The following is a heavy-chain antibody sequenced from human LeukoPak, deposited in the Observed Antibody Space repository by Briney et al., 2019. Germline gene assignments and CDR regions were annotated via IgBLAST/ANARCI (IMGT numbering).Heavy chain of an antibody. J-gene: IGHJ4*02. V-gene: IGHV2-70*11. CDR3: ARVRIAAAANDY. CDR1: GFSLTPNGMC. CDR2: IDWDDDK. Sequence: SGPTLVNPTQTLTLTCTFSGFSLTPNGMCVSWIRQPPGKALEWLARIDWDDDKYYSTSLKTRLTISKDTSKNQVVLTMTNMDPEDTATYYCARVRIAAAANDYWGQGTLVTVSS. D-gene: IGHD6-13*01.